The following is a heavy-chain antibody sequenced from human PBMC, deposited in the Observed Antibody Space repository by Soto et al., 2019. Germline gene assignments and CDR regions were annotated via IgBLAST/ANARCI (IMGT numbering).Heavy chain of an antibody. CDR2: INHSGST. J-gene: IGHJ6*02. CDR3: ARGLCSSTSCYLLQLYGMDV. V-gene: IGHV4-34*01. D-gene: IGHD2-2*01. Sequence: SETLSLTCAVYGGSFSGYYWSWIRQPPGKGLDWIGEINHSGSTNYNPSLKSRVTISVDTSKNQFSLKLSSVTAADTAVYYCARGLCSSTSCYLLQLYGMDVWGQGTTVTVSS. CDR1: GGSFSGYY.